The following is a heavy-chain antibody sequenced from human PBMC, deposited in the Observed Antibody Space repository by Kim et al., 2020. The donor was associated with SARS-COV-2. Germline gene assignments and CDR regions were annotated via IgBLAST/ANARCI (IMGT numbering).Heavy chain of an antibody. CDR3: ARRVVPRGGFDL. Sequence: SETLSLTCVVSGGSLRGHYWSWIRQSPGKGLEWIGEINESGSNSNNPSFKNRVSVLLVTYNNEFSLKLTSVTAADTALYFCARRVVPRGGFDLWGRGTRVTVSS. CDR2: INESGSN. CDR1: GGSLRGHY. J-gene: IGHJ2*01. D-gene: IGHD3-10*01. V-gene: IGHV4-34*01.